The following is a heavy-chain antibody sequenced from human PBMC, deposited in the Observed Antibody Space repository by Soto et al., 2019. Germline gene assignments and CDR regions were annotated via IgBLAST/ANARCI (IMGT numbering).Heavy chain of an antibody. CDR3: ARENYGGYLDY. Sequence: GGSLRLSCAASGFTFSSYAMHWVRQAPGKGLEWVAVISYDGSNKYYADSVKGRFTISRDNSKNTLYLQMNSLRAEDTAVYYCARENYGGYLDYWGQGTLVTVSS. CDR1: GFTFSSYA. D-gene: IGHD4-17*01. CDR2: ISYDGSNK. J-gene: IGHJ4*02. V-gene: IGHV3-30-3*01.